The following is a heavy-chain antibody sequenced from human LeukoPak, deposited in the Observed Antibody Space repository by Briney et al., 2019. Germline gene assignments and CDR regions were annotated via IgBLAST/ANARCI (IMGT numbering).Heavy chain of an antibody. V-gene: IGHV3-30-3*01. CDR2: ISYDGSNK. D-gene: IGHD1-26*01. CDR3: ARDRVGATDYFDY. J-gene: IGHJ4*02. CDR1: GFTFSSYA. Sequence: PGGSLRLSCAASGFTFSSYAMHWVRQAPGKGLEWVAVISYDGSNKYYADFVKGRFTISRDNSKNTLYLQMNSLRAEDTAVYYCARDRVGATDYFDYWGQGTLVTVSS.